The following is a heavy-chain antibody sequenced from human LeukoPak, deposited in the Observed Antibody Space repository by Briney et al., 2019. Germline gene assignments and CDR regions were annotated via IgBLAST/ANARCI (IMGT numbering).Heavy chain of an antibody. CDR1: GFTFSSYS. J-gene: IGHJ4*02. V-gene: IGHV3-23*01. CDR2: ISGSGGST. CDR3: AKVEESYYDFWSGYPYYFDY. Sequence: GGSLRLSCAASGFTFSSYSMNWVRQAPGKGLEWVSAISGSGGSTYYADSVKGRFTISRDNSKNTLYLQMNSLRAEDTAVYYGAKVEESYYDFWSGYPYYFDYWGQGTLVTVSS. D-gene: IGHD3-3*01.